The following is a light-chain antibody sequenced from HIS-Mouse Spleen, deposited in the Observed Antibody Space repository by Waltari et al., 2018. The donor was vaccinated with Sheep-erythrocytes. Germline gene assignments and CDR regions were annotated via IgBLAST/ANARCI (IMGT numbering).Light chain of an antibody. CDR2: AAA. Sequence: DIQMTQPPSSLSASVGDRVIITCRASQSISSYLNWYQQKPGKAPKLLIYAAASLQSGVPSRFSGSGSGTDFTLTISRLQPEDIATYYCQQSYSTPPLTFGGGTKVEIK. CDR3: QQSYSTPPLT. V-gene: IGKV1-39*01. CDR1: QSISSY. J-gene: IGKJ4*01.